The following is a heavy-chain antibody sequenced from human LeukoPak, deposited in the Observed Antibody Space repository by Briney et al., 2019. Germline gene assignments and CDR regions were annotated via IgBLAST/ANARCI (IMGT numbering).Heavy chain of an antibody. V-gene: IGHV1-69*05. CDR2: IIPIFGTA. Sequence: SVKVSCKASGGTFSSYAISWVRQAPGQGLEWMGGIIPIFGTANYAQKFQGRVTITTDESTSTAYMELSSLRSEDTAVCYCARDSGTPLKYDSSGYYYGNFDYWGQGTLVTVSS. CDR3: ARDSGTPLKYDSSGYYYGNFDY. CDR1: GGTFSSYA. J-gene: IGHJ4*02. D-gene: IGHD3-22*01.